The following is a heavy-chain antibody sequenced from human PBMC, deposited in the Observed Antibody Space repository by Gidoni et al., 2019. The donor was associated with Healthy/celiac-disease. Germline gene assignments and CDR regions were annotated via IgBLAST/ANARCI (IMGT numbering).Heavy chain of an antibody. CDR3: AKDATKLRYFDWLFDY. Sequence: QVQLVESGGGVVQPGRSLRLSCAASGFTFSSYGMHWVRQAPGKGLGCVAVISYDGSNKYYADSVKGRFTISRDNSKNTLYLQMNSLRAEDTAVYYCAKDATKLRYFDWLFDYWGQGTLVTVSS. J-gene: IGHJ4*02. CDR2: ISYDGSNK. V-gene: IGHV3-30*18. CDR1: GFTFSSYG. D-gene: IGHD3-9*01.